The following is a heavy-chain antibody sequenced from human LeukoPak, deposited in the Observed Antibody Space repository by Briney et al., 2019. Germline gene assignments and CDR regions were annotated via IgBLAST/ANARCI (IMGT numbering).Heavy chain of an antibody. Sequence: PSETLSLTCTVSGGSISSSSYYWGWIRQPPGKGLEWIGSIYYSGSTYYNPSLKSRVTISVDTSKNQFSLKLSSVTAADTAAYYCASLYYDFWSGYYHFDYWGQGTLVTVSS. CDR2: IYYSGST. D-gene: IGHD3-3*01. CDR1: GGSISSSSYY. V-gene: IGHV4-39*01. CDR3: ASLYYDFWSGYYHFDY. J-gene: IGHJ4*02.